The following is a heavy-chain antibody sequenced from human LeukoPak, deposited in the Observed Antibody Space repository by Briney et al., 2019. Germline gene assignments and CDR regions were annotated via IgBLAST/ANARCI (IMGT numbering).Heavy chain of an antibody. CDR3: ARDPSVWGSYRHDY. J-gene: IGHJ4*02. CDR2: MSSSSSYI. Sequence: GGSLRLSCAASGFTFSSYSMNWVRQAPGKGLEWVSSMSSSSSYIYYADSVKARFTISRDNAKNSLYLQMNSLRAEDTAVYYCARDPSVWGSYRHDYWGQGTLVTVSS. D-gene: IGHD3-16*02. V-gene: IGHV3-21*01. CDR1: GFTFSSYS.